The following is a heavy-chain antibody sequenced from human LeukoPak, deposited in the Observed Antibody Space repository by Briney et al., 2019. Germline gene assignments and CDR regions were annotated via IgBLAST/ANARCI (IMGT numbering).Heavy chain of an antibody. CDR3: ARAESMVRGIKTGPLWFDP. J-gene: IGHJ5*02. Sequence: GGSLRLSCAASGFTFSSYAMHWVRQAPGKGLDYVSAISNNGGSTYYTDSLRDRFTISRDNSKNTLYLQMGSLRAEDMAVYYCARAESMVRGIKTGPLWFDPRGQGTLVTVSS. D-gene: IGHD3-10*01. CDR2: ISNNGGST. V-gene: IGHV3-64*02. CDR1: GFTFSSYA.